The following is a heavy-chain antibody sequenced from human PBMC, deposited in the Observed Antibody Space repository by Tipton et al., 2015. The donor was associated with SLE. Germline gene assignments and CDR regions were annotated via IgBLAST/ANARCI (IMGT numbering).Heavy chain of an antibody. Sequence: GLVKPSGTLSLTCAVSGGSISSSNWWSWVRQPPGKGLEWIGYIYYSGSTNYNPSLKSRVTISVDTSKNQFSLKLSSVTAADTAVYYCARDEYRYDGTGYHLLGHFDYWGQGTLVTVSS. CDR3: ARDEYRYDGTGYHLLGHFDY. CDR1: GGSISSSNW. CDR2: IYYSGST. D-gene: IGHD3-22*01. J-gene: IGHJ4*02. V-gene: IGHV4-4*02.